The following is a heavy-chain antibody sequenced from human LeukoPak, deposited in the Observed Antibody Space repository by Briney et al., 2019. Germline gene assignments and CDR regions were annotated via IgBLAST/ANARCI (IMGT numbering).Heavy chain of an antibody. CDR3: ASRYCRSTSCNPLFQY. CDR2: IHNSGST. D-gene: IGHD2-2*01. J-gene: IGHJ1*01. V-gene: IGHV4-39*01. CDR1: GGSIRSSSYY. Sequence: SETLSLTCSVSGGSIRSSSYYWSWIRQPPGKGLEWIGTIHNSGSTYSNPSHPSLKSRVSMSVDTSRNQFSLRLTSVTAADTAVYYCASRYCRSTSCNPLFQYWGQGTLVTVSS.